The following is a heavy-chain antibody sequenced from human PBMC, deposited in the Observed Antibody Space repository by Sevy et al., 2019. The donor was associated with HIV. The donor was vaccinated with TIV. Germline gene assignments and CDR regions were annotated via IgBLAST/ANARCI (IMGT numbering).Heavy chain of an antibody. Sequence: SETLSLTCAVYGGSFSGYYWSWIRQPPGKGLEWIGEINHSGSTYYNPSLKSRVTISVDTSKNQFSLKLSSVTAADTAVYYCARHCSGTSCSHAFDIWGQGTMVTVSS. V-gene: IGHV4-34*01. CDR1: GGSFSGYY. CDR3: ARHCSGTSCSHAFDI. J-gene: IGHJ3*02. CDR2: INHSGST. D-gene: IGHD2-2*01.